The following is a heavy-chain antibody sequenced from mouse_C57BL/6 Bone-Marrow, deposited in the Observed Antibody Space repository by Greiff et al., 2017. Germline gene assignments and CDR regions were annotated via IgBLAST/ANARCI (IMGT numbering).Heavy chain of an antibody. J-gene: IGHJ1*03. Sequence: QVQLQQPGAELVKPGASVTMSCKASGCTFTSYWITWVKQRPGQGLEWIGDIYPGSGSTNYNEKFKSKATLTVDTSSSTAYMQLSSLTSEDSAVYYCARPYYSNYWYFDVWGTGTTVTVSS. CDR1: GCTFTSYW. D-gene: IGHD2-5*01. V-gene: IGHV1-55*01. CDR3: ARPYYSNYWYFDV. CDR2: IYPGSGST.